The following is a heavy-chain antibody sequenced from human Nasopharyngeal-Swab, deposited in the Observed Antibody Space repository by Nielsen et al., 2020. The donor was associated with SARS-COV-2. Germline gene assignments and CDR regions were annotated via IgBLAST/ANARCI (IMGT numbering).Heavy chain of an antibody. CDR1: GFTFNNSN. CDR2: ISSRSSYI. J-gene: IGHJ6*04. CDR3: ARDGLDYDFWSAYFMDV. D-gene: IGHD3-3*01. Sequence: GGSLRLSCAASGFTFNNSNFNWVRQAPGKGLEWVSSISSRSSYIYYADSVKGRFTISRDNAKNSLYLQMNSLRAEDTDVYYCARDGLDYDFWSAYFMDVWGKGTTVTVSS. V-gene: IGHV3-21*01.